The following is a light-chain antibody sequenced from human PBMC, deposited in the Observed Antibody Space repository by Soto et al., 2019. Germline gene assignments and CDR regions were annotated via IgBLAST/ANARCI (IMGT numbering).Light chain of an antibody. CDR1: QSISSW. Sequence: IQMTQTPSTLSASVGDRVIITCRASQSISSWLAWYQQKPGKAPKLLIYDASTLESGVPSRFSGSGSGTEFTLTISSLQPDDFATYYCQQYNTYSVTFGQGTRLEIK. CDR3: QQYNTYSVT. V-gene: IGKV1-5*01. J-gene: IGKJ5*01. CDR2: DAS.